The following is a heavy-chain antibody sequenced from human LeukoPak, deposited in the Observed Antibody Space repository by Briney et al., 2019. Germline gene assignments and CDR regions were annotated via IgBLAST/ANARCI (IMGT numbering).Heavy chain of an antibody. D-gene: IGHD6-13*01. J-gene: IGHJ3*02. CDR3: AREFSSSWYRGDAFDI. V-gene: IGHV4-31*03. Sequence: SETLSLTCTVSGGSISSGGYYWSWIRQHPGKGLEWIGYIYYSGSTYYNPSFKSRVTISVDTSKNQYSLKLSSATATDTAVYYCAREFSSSWYRGDAFDIWGQGTMVTVSS. CDR1: GGSISSGGYY. CDR2: IYYSGST.